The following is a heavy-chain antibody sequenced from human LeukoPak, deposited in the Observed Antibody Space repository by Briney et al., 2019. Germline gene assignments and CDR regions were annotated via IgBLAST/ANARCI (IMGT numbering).Heavy chain of an antibody. Sequence: PSETLSLTCAVSGYSISSGYYWGWIRQPPGKGLEWIGSIYHSGSTYYNPSLKSRVTISVDTSKNQFSLKLSSVTAADTAVYYCARDSGDIVVVPADWGQGTLVTVSS. CDR1: GYSISSGYY. J-gene: IGHJ4*02. D-gene: IGHD2-2*01. V-gene: IGHV4-38-2*02. CDR3: ARDSGDIVVVPAD. CDR2: IYHSGST.